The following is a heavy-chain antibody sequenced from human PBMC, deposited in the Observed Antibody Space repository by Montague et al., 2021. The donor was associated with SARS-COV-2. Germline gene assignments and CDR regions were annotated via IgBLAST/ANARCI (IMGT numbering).Heavy chain of an antibody. D-gene: IGHD6-13*01. CDR3: ARHWGIAAAGN. V-gene: IGHV4-38-2*02. CDR1: GFSISSGYY. CDR2: RYQNGAT. J-gene: IGHJ4*02. Sequence: SETLSLTCSVSGFSISSGYYWGWIRQTPGKGLEWIGSRYQNGATYYSPSLKRPVTILLDTSKNQFSLKMTSVTAADTAVYYCARHWGIAAAGNWGQGTLVTVSS.